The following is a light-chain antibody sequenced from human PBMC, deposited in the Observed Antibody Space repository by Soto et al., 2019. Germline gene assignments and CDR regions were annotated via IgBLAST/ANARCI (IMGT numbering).Light chain of an antibody. CDR3: SSKTSSSTVV. J-gene: IGLJ2*01. Sequence: QSALTQPASVSGSPGQSITISCTGTSSDVGGYDYVSWYQQHPGKAPRLMIYEVSNRPSGVSNRFSGSKSGNTASLTISGLQSEDDSDYYCSSKTSSSTVVFGGGTKVTVL. V-gene: IGLV2-14*01. CDR2: EVS. CDR1: SSDVGGYDY.